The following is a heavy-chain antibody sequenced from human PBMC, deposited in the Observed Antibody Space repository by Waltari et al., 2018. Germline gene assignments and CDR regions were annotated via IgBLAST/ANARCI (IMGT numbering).Heavy chain of an antibody. Sequence: QVQLQESGPGLVKPSETLSLTCTVSGGSISSYYWSWIRQPPGQGLEWIGYIYYSGSTNYNPPLKSRVTISVDTSKNRFSLKLSSVTAADTAVYYCARDLSYCTNGVCYYYYYGMDVWGQGTTVTVSS. D-gene: IGHD2-8*01. V-gene: IGHV4-59*01. CDR3: ARDLSYCTNGVCYYYYYGMDV. J-gene: IGHJ6*02. CDR2: IYYSGST. CDR1: GGSISSYY.